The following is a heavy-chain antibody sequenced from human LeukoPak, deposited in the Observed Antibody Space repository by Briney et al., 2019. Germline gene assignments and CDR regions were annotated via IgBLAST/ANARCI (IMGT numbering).Heavy chain of an antibody. CDR3: AKETGGYSYGFDY. V-gene: IGHV3-30*18. CDR1: GFTFSSYS. CDR2: ISYDGSNK. J-gene: IGHJ4*02. D-gene: IGHD5-18*01. Sequence: GGSLRLSCAASGFTFSSYSMNWVRQAPGKGLEWVAVISYDGSNKYYADSVKGRFTISRDNSKNTLYLQMNSLRAEDTAVYYCAKETGGYSYGFDYWGQGTLVTVSS.